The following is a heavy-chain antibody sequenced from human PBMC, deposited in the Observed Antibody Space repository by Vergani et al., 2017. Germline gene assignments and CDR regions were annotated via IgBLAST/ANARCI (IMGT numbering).Heavy chain of an antibody. CDR2: INAGNGNT. Sequence: QVQLVQSGAEVKKPGASVKASCKASGYTFTSYAMHWVRQAPGQRLEGMGLINAGNGNTKYSQKFQGRVTITRDTSASTAYMELSSLRSEDTAVYYCARDGRGSSVWYGNWFDPWGQGTLVTVSS. D-gene: IGHD6-19*01. CDR1: GYTFTSYA. V-gene: IGHV1-3*01. J-gene: IGHJ5*02. CDR3: ARDGRGSSVWYGNWFDP.